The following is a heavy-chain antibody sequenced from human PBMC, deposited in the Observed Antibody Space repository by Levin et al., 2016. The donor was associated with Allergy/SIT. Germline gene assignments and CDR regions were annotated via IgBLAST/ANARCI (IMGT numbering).Heavy chain of an antibody. J-gene: IGHJ6*02. V-gene: IGHV4-61*02. CDR2: IYSSGST. CDR1: GGSISSDNYF. D-gene: IGHD3-22*01. Sequence: SETLSLTCTVSGGSISSDNYFWTWIRQPAGKGLEWIGRIYSSGSTSYNPSLKSRVTISVDTSKNQFSLKLSSVTAADTAVYYCASEVNYYNYYYGMDVWGQGTTVTVSS. CDR3: ASEVNYYNYYYGMDV.